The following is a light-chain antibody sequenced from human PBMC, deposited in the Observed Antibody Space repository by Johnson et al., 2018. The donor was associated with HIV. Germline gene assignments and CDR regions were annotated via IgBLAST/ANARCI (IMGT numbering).Light chain of an antibody. V-gene: IGLV1-51*02. CDR2: ENN. J-gene: IGLJ1*01. CDR3: GTWDTSLSARGV. Sequence: QPVLTQPPSVSAAPGQKVTISCSGSSSNIGNNYVSWYQQLPGTAPKLLIYENNKRPSGIPDRFSGSKSGTSATLGITGLQTWDEADYYCGTWDTSLSARGVFGTGTKVTVL. CDR1: SSNIGNNY.